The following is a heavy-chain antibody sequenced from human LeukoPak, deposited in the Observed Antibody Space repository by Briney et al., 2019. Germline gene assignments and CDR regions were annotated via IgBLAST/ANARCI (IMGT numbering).Heavy chain of an antibody. V-gene: IGHV7-4-1*02. Sequence: ASVTVSCKASGYTFTSYAMNWVRQAPGQGLEWMGWINTNTGNPTYAQGFTGRFVFSLDTSVSTAYLQISSLKAEDTAVYYCARDPGVLRYFDWLSLGGWFDPWGQGTLVTVSS. D-gene: IGHD3-9*01. CDR3: ARDPGVLRYFDWLSLGGWFDP. CDR1: GYTFTSYA. J-gene: IGHJ5*02. CDR2: INTNTGNP.